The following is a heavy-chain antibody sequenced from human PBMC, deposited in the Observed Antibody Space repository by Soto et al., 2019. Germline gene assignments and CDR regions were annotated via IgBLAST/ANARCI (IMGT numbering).Heavy chain of an antibody. Sequence: QIHLVQSGAEVKKPGSSVKVSCKASGGSFTYTLSWVRQAPGQGLEWMGGIIPIFGTTNYAQKFQGRVTITADESTKTAYMELSTLRSEDTAVYYCARLHIHGTYGMDVWGQGTTVTVSS. CDR2: IIPIFGTT. CDR1: GGSFTYT. V-gene: IGHV1-69*01. J-gene: IGHJ6*02. CDR3: ARLHIHGTYGMDV.